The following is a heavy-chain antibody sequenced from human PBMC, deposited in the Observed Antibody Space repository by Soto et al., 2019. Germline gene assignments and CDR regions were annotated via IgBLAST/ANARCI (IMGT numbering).Heavy chain of an antibody. CDR2: IYYSGST. Sequence: SETLSLTCTVSGGSISSGDYYWSWIRQPPGKGLEWIGYIYYSGSTYYNPSLKSRVTISVDTSKNQFSLKLSSVTAADTAVYYCARGVSSYDSSGYYYGGYFDYWGQGPLGTAPQ. J-gene: IGHJ4*02. CDR1: GGSISSGDYY. V-gene: IGHV4-30-4*01. CDR3: ARGVSSYDSSGYYYGGYFDY. D-gene: IGHD3-22*01.